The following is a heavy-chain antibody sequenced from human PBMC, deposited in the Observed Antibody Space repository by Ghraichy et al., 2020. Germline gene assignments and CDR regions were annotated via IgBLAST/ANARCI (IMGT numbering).Heavy chain of an antibody. V-gene: IGHV3-48*04. J-gene: IGHJ4*02. D-gene: IGHD3-22*01. CDR3: ARDHYYDSSGYYHRRVFDY. Sequence: SCAASGFTFSSYSMNWVRQAPGKGLEWVSYISSSSTIYYADSVKGRFTISRDNAKNSLYLQMNSLRAEDTAVYYCARDHYYDSSGYYHRRVFDYWGQGTLVTLSS. CDR2: ISSSSTI. CDR1: GFTFSSYS.